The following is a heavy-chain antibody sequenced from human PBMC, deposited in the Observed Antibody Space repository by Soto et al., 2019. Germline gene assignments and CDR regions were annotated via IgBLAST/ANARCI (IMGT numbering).Heavy chain of an antibody. Sequence: EVQLVESGGGLVQPGGSLRLSCAAPGFTLSLYSMNWVRQAPGKGLEWVSFISSGSSTIYYADSVKGRFTISRDNAQNLPYLQMNSLRAEDTAVYYCARDLGRGYWDYWGQGTLVTVSS. D-gene: IGHD2-15*01. J-gene: IGHJ4*02. CDR3: ARDLGRGYWDY. CDR2: ISSGSSTI. CDR1: GFTLSLYS. V-gene: IGHV3-48*01.